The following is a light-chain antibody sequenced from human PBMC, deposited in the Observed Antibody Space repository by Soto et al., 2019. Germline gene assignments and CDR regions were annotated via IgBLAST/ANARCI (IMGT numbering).Light chain of an antibody. CDR2: GAS. Sequence: EIVLTQSPGTLSLSQGERATLSCRASQSVSNSYLAWYQQKPGQAPRLLIYGASSRATGIPDRFSGSGSGTDFTLTISRLEPEDFAVYYCQQYGSSPRTFGQGTKVEVK. J-gene: IGKJ1*01. V-gene: IGKV3-20*01. CDR3: QQYGSSPRT. CDR1: QSVSNSY.